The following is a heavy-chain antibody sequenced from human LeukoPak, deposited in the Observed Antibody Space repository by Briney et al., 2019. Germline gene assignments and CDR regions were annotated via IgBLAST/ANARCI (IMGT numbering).Heavy chain of an antibody. CDR2: INIDSSST. CDR3: ARVGRDYSSSSPPDY. J-gene: IGHJ4*02. D-gene: IGHD6-6*01. V-gene: IGHV3-74*01. CDR1: GFTFSTYW. Sequence: GGSLRLSCAASGFTFSTYWMHWVRQAPGKGLVWVSRINIDSSSTLYADSVRGRFTISRDNAKNTLYLQMNSLRAEDTAMYYCARVGRDYSSSSPPDYWGQGTLVTVSS.